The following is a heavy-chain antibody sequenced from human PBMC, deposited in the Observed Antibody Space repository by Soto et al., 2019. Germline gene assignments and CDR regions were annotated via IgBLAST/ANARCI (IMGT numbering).Heavy chain of an antibody. J-gene: IGHJ4*02. Sequence: QPGGSLRLSCAASGFTFSSYWMSWVRQAPGKGLEWVANIKQDGSEKYYVDSVKGRFTISRDNAKNSLYLQMNSLRAEDTAVYYCARDLNYDILTGFPPGDYWGQGTLVTVSS. CDR1: GFTFSSYW. V-gene: IGHV3-7*01. CDR3: ARDLNYDILTGFPPGDY. D-gene: IGHD3-9*01. CDR2: IKQDGSEK.